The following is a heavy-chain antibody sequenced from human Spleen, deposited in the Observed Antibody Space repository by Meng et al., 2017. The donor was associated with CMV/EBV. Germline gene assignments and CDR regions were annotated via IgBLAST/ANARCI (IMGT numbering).Heavy chain of an antibody. V-gene: IGHV3-21*01. J-gene: IGHJ5*02. CDR2: ITSSGNYI. CDR1: AFTFSTYT. Sequence: GGSLRLSCAASAFTFSTYTMNWVRQAPGKGLEWVSSITSSGNYIYYAGSIKGRFTISRDNANNSLYLQMNNLRAEDTAVYYCARGESAYGGYGLNPWGQGTLVTVSS. D-gene: IGHD4-23*01. CDR3: ARGESAYGGYGLNP.